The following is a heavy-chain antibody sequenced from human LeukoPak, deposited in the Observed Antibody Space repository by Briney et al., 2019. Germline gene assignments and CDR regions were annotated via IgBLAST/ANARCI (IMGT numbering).Heavy chain of an antibody. CDR2: IIPIFGTA. CDR1: GGTFSSYA. Sequence: ASVKVSCKASGGTFSSYAISWVRQAPGQGLEWMGRIIPIFGTANYAQKFQGRVTITADKSTSTAYMELSSLRSEDTAVYYCAREALLWFGESAGWGQGTLVTVSS. CDR3: AREALLWFGESAG. V-gene: IGHV1-69*06. D-gene: IGHD3-10*01. J-gene: IGHJ4*02.